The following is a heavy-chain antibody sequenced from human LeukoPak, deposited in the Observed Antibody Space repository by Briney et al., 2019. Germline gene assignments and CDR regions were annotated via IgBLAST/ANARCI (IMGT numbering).Heavy chain of an antibody. Sequence: GGSLRLSCAVSGFTVSSNYMSWVRQAPGQGLEWVSLIHSGGTTDYADSVKDRFTISRDYSKNTVNLQINSLRAEDTAVYYCARERRYCSGDNCYSGLDYWGQGTLVTVSS. CDR2: IHSGGTT. J-gene: IGHJ4*02. CDR3: ARERRYCSGDNCYSGLDY. CDR1: GFTVSSNY. D-gene: IGHD2-15*01. V-gene: IGHV3-53*01.